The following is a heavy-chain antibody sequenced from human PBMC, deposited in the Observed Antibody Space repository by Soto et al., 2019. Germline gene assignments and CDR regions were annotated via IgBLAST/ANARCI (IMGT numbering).Heavy chain of an antibody. Sequence: GASVKVSCKASGYTFTSYYMHWVRQAPGQGLEWMGWINPNSGGTNYAQKFQGWVTMTRDTSISTAYMELSRLRSDDTAVYYCARAPNCSGGSCFRAHWFDPWGQGTLVTVSS. D-gene: IGHD2-15*01. CDR1: GYTFTSYY. J-gene: IGHJ5*02. CDR3: ARAPNCSGGSCFRAHWFDP. V-gene: IGHV1-2*04. CDR2: INPNSGGT.